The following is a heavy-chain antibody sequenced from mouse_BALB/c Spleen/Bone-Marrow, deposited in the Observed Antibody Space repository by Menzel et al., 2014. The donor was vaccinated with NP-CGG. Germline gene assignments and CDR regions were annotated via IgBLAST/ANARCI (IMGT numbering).Heavy chain of an antibody. CDR3: ARWPYY. V-gene: IGHV1S56*01. J-gene: IGHJ2*01. Sequence: VQLQQSGPELVKPGASVRISCKASGYTFTSYYTHWVKQRPGQGLEWIGWIYPGNVNTKYNEKFKGKATLTADKSSSTAYMQLSSLTSEDSAVYFCARWPYYWGQGTTLTVSS. CDR1: GYTFTSYY. CDR2: IYPGNVNT.